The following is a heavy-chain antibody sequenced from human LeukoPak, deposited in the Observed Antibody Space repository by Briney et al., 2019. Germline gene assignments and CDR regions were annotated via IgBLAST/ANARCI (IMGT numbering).Heavy chain of an antibody. D-gene: IGHD3-10*01. J-gene: IGHJ4*02. CDR1: GGSISSYY. CDR2: IDYSGDT. V-gene: IGHV4-59*01. CDR3: ARVGSITLVRGVVD. Sequence: SETLSLTCTVSGGSISSYYWSWIRQPPGKGLEWIGYIDYSGDTNYNPSLKSRVTISVDTSKNQFSLKLSSVTAADTAVYYCARVGSITLVRGVVDWGQGTLVTVSS.